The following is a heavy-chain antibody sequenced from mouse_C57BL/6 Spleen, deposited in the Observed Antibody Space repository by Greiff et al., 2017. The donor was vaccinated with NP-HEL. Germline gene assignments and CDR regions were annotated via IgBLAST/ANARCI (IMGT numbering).Heavy chain of an antibody. CDR1: GFSLTSYG. D-gene: IGHD2-10*01. CDR3: ARILQSYWYFDV. J-gene: IGHJ1*03. V-gene: IGHV2-2*01. CDR2: IWSGGST. Sequence: VQLQESGPGLVQPSQSLSITCTVSGFSLTSYGVHWVRQSPGKGLEWLGVIWSGGSTDYNAAFISRLSISKDNSKSHVFFKMNSLQADDTAIYYCARILQSYWYFDVWGTGTTVTVSS.